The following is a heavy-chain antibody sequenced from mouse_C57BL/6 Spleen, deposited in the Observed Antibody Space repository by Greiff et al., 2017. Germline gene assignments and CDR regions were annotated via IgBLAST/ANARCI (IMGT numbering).Heavy chain of an antibody. CDR1: GFSLSTSGMG. Sequence: QVTLKESGPGILQSSQTLSLTCSFSGFSLSTSGMGVSWIRQPSGKGLEWLAHIYWDDDKRYNPSLKSRLTISKDTSRNQVFLKITSVDTADTATYYCARRSSSNPWLAYWGQGTLVTVSA. CDR2: IYWDDDK. CDR3: ARRSSSNPWLAY. V-gene: IGHV8-12*01. D-gene: IGHD2-5*01. J-gene: IGHJ3*01.